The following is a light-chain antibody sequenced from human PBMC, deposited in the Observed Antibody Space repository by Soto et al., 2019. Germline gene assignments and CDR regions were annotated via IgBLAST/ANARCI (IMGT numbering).Light chain of an antibody. CDR3: QQWET. CDR2: GAS. CDR1: QSVSSSY. Sequence: EIVLTQSPGTLSLSPGERATLSCRASQSVSSSYLAWYQQKPGQAPRLLIYGASSRATGIPDRFSGSGSGTDFTLTISRLEPEDFALYYCQQWETFGQGTKLEIK. J-gene: IGKJ2*01. V-gene: IGKV3-20*01.